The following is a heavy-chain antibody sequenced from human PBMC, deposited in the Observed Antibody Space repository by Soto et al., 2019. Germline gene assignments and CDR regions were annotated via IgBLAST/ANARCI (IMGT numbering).Heavy chain of an antibody. CDR3: ARDAGCPYDH. V-gene: IGHV4-59*01. J-gene: IGHJ4*01. Sequence: PSETLSLTCTVSGAPITINYWSWIRQAPGKGLEWIGYIYYSGSTTYNPSPMRGGTMSSDTSTNQFSLNQNSGPAAETAADYCARDAGCPYDHWGPGILVTVSS. CDR2: IYYSGST. CDR1: GAPITINY.